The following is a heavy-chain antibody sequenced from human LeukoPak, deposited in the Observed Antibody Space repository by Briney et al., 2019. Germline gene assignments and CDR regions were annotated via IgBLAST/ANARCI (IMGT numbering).Heavy chain of an antibody. V-gene: IGHV4-39*01. CDR2: IYYSGST. CDR1: GDSISTSSYY. CDR3: ARRYETLSSASYDSPPIRYLDL. Sequence: PSETLSLTCSVSGDSISTSSYYWGWIRQPPGKGLEWIGTIYYSGSTYYNPSLTSRVTISVDTSKNQFSLKLSSVTAADTAVYYCARRYETLSSASYDSPPIRYLDLWGRGTLVTVSS. J-gene: IGHJ2*01. D-gene: IGHD3-9*01.